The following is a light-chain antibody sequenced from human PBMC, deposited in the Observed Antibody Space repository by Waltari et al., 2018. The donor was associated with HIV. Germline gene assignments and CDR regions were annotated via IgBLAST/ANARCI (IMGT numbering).Light chain of an antibody. CDR2: GAS. J-gene: IGKJ1*01. CDR1: QSVGSTY. CDR3: QQYGSSPQT. V-gene: IGKV3-20*01. Sequence: EIVLTQSPGTLSLSPGDRATLSCRPSQSVGSTYLAWYQQKSGQAPRLLIYGASSRATGIPDRFSGSGSGTDFTLTISRLEPEDFAVYYCQQYGSSPQTFGQGTKVDIK.